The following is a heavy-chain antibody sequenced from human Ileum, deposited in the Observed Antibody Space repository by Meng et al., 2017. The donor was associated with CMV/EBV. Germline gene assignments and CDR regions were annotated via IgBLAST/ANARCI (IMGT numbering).Heavy chain of an antibody. Sequence: GGSLRLSCAASGFIFSTDMMNWARQAPGKGLEWVASISHNGHYIYYADSMRGRFTISKDIAENSVSLQMNSLRVEDTAVYYCARGNDFRFGLDVWGQGTTVTVSS. D-gene: IGHD3-3*01. V-gene: IGHV3-21*04. CDR2: ISHNGHYI. CDR1: GFIFSTDM. CDR3: ARGNDFRFGLDV. J-gene: IGHJ6*02.